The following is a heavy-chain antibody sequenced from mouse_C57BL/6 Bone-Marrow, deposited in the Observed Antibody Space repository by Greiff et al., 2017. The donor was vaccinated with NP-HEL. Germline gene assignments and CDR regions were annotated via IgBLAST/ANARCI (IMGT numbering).Heavy chain of an antibody. CDR3: TGEGYDYGFAY. V-gene: IGHV6-3*01. Sequence: EVKLMESGGGLVQPGGSMKLSCVASGFTFSNYWMNWVRQSPEKGLEWVAQIRLKSDNYATHYAESVKGRFTISRDDYKSSVYLQMNNLRAEDTGIYYCTGEGYDYGFAYWGQGTLVTVSA. J-gene: IGHJ3*01. CDR1: GFTFSNYW. CDR2: IRLKSDNYAT. D-gene: IGHD2-4*01.